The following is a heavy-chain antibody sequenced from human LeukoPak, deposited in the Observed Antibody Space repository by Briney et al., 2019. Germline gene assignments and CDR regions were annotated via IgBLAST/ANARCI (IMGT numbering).Heavy chain of an antibody. CDR2: IYYSGST. V-gene: IGHV4-59*01. J-gene: IGHJ2*01. CDR3: ARRPVGATRYFDL. CDR1: GGSISSYY. D-gene: IGHD1-26*01. Sequence: PSETLSLTCTVSGGSISSYYWSWIRQPPGKGLEWIGYIYYSGSTNYNPSLKSRVTISVDTSKNQFSLKLSSVTAADTAVYYCARRPVGATRYFDLWGRGTLVTVSS.